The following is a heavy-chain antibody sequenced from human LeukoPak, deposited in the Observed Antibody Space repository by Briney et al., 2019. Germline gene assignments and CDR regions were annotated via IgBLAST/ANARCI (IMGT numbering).Heavy chain of an antibody. J-gene: IGHJ4*02. D-gene: IGHD3-22*01. CDR3: ARDRQYYYDSSGYFDY. CDR2: IKKDGSEK. V-gene: IGHV3-7*01. CDR1: GFTFSSYW. Sequence: GGSLRLSCAASGFTFSSYWMSWVRQAPGKGLEWVANIKKDGSEKYYVDSVKGRFTISRDNAKNSLYLQMNSLRAEDTAVYYCARDRQYYYDSSGYFDYWGQGTLVTVSS.